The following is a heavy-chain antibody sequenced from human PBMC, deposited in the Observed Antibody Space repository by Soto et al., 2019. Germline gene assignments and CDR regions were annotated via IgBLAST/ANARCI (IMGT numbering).Heavy chain of an antibody. CDR3: ARDLLTYSRSSGGMDV. V-gene: IGHV1-69*13. J-gene: IGHJ6*02. CDR1: GCTFSSYA. CDR2: IIPIFGTA. D-gene: IGHD6-6*01. Sequence: SVKVSCKASGCTFSSYAISWVRQAPGQGLEWMGGIIPIFGTANYAQKFQGRVTITADESTSTAYMELSSLRSEDTAVYYCARDLLTYSRSSGGMDVLGQGPTVNVSS.